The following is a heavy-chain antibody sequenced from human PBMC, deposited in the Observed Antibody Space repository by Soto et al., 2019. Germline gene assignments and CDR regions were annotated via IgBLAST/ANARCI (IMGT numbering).Heavy chain of an antibody. V-gene: IGHV4-39*01. CDR2: VYHGGST. D-gene: IGHD3-22*01. CDR1: GFSIISSSYY. CDR3: AGGDYYHSSGYYFYYYTMDV. Sequence: SETLSLTSTFSGFSIISSSYYWGWIRQPPGKGLEWIGNVYHGGSTYYNPSLKSRVTISVETSKSQFSLKLSSVTAADTAVYYCAGGDYYHSSGYYFYYYTMDVWGQGTTVTVSS. J-gene: IGHJ6*02.